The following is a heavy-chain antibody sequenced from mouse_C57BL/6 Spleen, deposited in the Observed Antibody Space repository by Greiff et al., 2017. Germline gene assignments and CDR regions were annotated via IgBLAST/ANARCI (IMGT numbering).Heavy chain of an antibody. J-gene: IGHJ2*01. CDR1: GFTFSSYT. CDR2: ISGGGGNT. V-gene: IGHV5-9*01. Sequence: EVKLMESGGGLVKPGGSLKLSCAASGFTFSSYTMSWVRQTPEKRLEWVATISGGGGNTYYPDSVKGRFTISSDNAKNTLYLQMSSLRSEDTALYYCARHEGPYFDYWGQGTTRTVSS. CDR3: ARHEGPYFDY.